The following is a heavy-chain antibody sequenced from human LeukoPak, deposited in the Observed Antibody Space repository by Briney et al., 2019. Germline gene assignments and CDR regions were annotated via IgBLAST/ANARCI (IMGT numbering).Heavy chain of an antibody. CDR2: IYYSGST. J-gene: IGHJ4*02. D-gene: IGHD2-15*01. CDR1: GGSISSSSYY. Sequence: SGTLSLTCTVSGGSISSSSYYWGWIRQPPGKGLEWIGSIYYSGSTYYNPSLKSRVTISVDTSKNQFSLKLSSVTAADTAVYYCARDLLEYFDYWGQGTLVTVSS. V-gene: IGHV4-39*07. CDR3: ARDLLEYFDY.